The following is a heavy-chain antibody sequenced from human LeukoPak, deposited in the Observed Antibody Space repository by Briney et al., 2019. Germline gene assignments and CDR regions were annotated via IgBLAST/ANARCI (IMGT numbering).Heavy chain of an antibody. CDR3: ARSGYYDSSGYDY. D-gene: IGHD3-22*01. CDR1: GFTVSSNY. CDR2: IYSGGST. V-gene: IGHV3-53*01. J-gene: IGHJ4*02. Sequence: GGSLGLSCAASGFTVSSNYMSWVRQAPGKGLEWVSVIYSGGSTYYADSVKGRFTISRDNSKNTLYLQMNSLRAEDTAVYYCARSGYYDSSGYDYWGQGTLVTVSS.